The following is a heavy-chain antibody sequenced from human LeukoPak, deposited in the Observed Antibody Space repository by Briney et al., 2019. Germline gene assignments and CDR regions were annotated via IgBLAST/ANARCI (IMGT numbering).Heavy chain of an antibody. J-gene: IGHJ4*02. CDR1: GGSISSSSYY. D-gene: IGHD3-22*01. Sequence: SETLSLTCTVSGGSISSSSYYWGWIRQPPGKGLEWIGSIYYSGSTYYNPSLKSRVTISVDTSKNQFSLKLSSVTAADTAVYYCAREGYYDSSGYHFDYWGQGTLVTVSS. CDR3: AREGYYDSSGYHFDY. CDR2: IYYSGST. V-gene: IGHV4-39*07.